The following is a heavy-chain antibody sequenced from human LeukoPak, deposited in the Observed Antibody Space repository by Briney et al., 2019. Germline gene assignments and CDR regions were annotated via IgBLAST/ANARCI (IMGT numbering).Heavy chain of an antibody. J-gene: IGHJ5*02. V-gene: IGHV4-34*01. CDR2: INHSGST. CDR1: GGSFSGYY. Sequence: SETLSLTCAVYGGSFSGYYWSWIRQPPGKGLEWIGEINHSGSTDYNPSLKSRVTISVDTSKNQFSLKLCSVTAADTAVYYCARGVTVTTPTNWFDPWGQEPWSPSPQ. CDR3: ARGVTVTTPTNWFDP. D-gene: IGHD4-17*01.